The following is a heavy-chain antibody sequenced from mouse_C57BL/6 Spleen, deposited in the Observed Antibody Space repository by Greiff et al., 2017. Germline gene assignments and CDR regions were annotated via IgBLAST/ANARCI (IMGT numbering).Heavy chain of an antibody. Sequence: VKLVESGPELVKPGASVKISCKASGYAFSSSWMNWVKQRPGKGLEWIGRIYPGDGDTNYNGKFKGKATLTADKASSTAYMQLSSLTSEDSAVYFCARSRNYYGSDWYFDVWGTGTTVTVSS. J-gene: IGHJ1*03. CDR1: GYAFSSSW. CDR3: ARSRNYYGSDWYFDV. CDR2: IYPGDGDT. V-gene: IGHV1-82*01. D-gene: IGHD1-1*01.